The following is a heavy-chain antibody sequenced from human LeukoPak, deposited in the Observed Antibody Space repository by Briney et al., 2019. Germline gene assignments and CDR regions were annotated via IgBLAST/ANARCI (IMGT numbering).Heavy chain of an antibody. CDR2: IYYSGST. CDR1: SGSISSGDYY. J-gene: IGHJ5*02. Sequence: SETLSLTCTVSSGSISSGDYYWSWIRQPPGKGLEWIGYIYYSGSTYYNPSLKSRVTISVDTSKNQFSLKLSSVTAADTAVYYCAREGYDFWSGYPNWFGPWGQGTLVTVSS. V-gene: IGHV4-30-4*08. CDR3: AREGYDFWSGYPNWFGP. D-gene: IGHD3-3*01.